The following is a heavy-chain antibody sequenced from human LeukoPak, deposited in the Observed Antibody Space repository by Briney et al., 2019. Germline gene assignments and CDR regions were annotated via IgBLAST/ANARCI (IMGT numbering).Heavy chain of an antibody. V-gene: IGHV4-34*01. D-gene: IGHD5-24*01. CDR1: GGSFSRYY. CDR3: ARGATISETGYFDF. Sequence: PSETLSLTCAVYGGSFSRYYWSWIRQSPGKGLEWLAEIEHRGDTNYNPSVKSRVTISVDTSKNQFSLKVRSLSAADTAVYYCARGATISETGYFDFWGQGTLVTVSS. CDR2: IEHRGDT. J-gene: IGHJ4*03.